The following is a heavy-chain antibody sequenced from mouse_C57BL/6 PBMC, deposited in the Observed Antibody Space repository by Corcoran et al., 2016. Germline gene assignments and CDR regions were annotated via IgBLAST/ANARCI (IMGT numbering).Heavy chain of an antibody. J-gene: IGHJ2*01. Sequence: QVQLQQSGPELVKPGASVKISCKASGYAFSSYWMNWVKQRPGKGLEGIGQIYPGDGDTNYNGKFKGKATLTADKSSSTAYMQLSSLTSEDSAVYFCARKAYYSKGYFDYWGQGTTLTVSS. CDR2: IYPGDGDT. CDR1: GYAFSSYW. CDR3: ARKAYYSKGYFDY. V-gene: IGHV1-80*01. D-gene: IGHD2-5*01.